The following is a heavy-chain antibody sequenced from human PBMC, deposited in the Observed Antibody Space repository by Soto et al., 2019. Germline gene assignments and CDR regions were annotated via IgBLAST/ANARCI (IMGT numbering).Heavy chain of an antibody. J-gene: IGHJ4*02. CDR2: ISSSGSSI. CDR3: ARSRYHDY. CDR1: GFTFSSYS. V-gene: IGHV3-48*01. D-gene: IGHD6-13*01. Sequence: EVWLVESGGGLVQPGGSLRLSCAASGFTFSSYSMNWVRQAPGKGLEWVSYISSSGSSISYTDSVKGRFTISRDNAKNSLYLQMNSLGAEDTALYYCARSRYHDYWGQGTLVTVSS.